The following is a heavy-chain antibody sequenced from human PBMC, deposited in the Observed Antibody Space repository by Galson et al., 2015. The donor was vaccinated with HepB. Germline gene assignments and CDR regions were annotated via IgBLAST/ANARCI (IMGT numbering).Heavy chain of an antibody. CDR1: GGTFSSYA. CDR2: IIPIFGTA. J-gene: IGHJ4*02. V-gene: IGHV1-69*05. D-gene: IGHD3-10*01. CDR3: ARGRLVRGVPYYFDY. Sequence: SVKVSCKASGGTFSSYAISWVRQAPGQGLEWMGGIIPIFGTANYAQKFQGRVTITRDTSASTAYMELSSLRSEDTAMYYCARGRLVRGVPYYFDYWGQGTLVTVSS.